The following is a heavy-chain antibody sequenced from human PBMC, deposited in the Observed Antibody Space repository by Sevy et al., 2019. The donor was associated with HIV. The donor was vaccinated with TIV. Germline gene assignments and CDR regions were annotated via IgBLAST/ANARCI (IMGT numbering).Heavy chain of an antibody. Sequence: ASVKVSCKASGYTFTGYYMHWVRQAPGQGLEWMGWINPNSGGTNYAQKFQGRVTMTRDTSISTAYMELSRLRSDDTAVYYCARVSSRYYDGSGYRWFDPWGQGTLVTVSS. CDR3: ARVSSRYYDGSGYRWFDP. CDR1: GYTFTGYY. V-gene: IGHV1-2*02. D-gene: IGHD3-22*01. CDR2: INPNSGGT. J-gene: IGHJ5*02.